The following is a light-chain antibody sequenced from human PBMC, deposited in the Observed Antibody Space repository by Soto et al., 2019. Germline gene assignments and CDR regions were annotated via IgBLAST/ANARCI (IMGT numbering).Light chain of an antibody. Sequence: QSALTQPASVSGSPGQSITISCTGTSSDVGGYNYVSWYQQHPGKAPKFMIYDVSNRPSGVANRFSGSKSGNTASLTISGLHAEDEADYYCSSYTSSSTLYVFGTGTTVTVL. CDR3: SSYTSSSTLYV. CDR1: SSDVGGYNY. CDR2: DVS. V-gene: IGLV2-14*01. J-gene: IGLJ1*01.